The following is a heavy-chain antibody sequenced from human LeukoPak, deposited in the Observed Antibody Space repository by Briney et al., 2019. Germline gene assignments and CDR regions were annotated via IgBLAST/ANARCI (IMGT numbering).Heavy chain of an antibody. Sequence: ASVKVSCKASGYTFTSYYMHWVRQAPGQGLEWMGIINPSGGSTSYAQKFQGRVTMTRDTSTSTVYMELSSLRSEDTAVYYCARSGLANYYDSSGYSVYFDYWGQGTLVTVSS. CDR2: INPSGGST. CDR3: ARSGLANYYDSSGYSVYFDY. V-gene: IGHV1-46*01. D-gene: IGHD3-22*01. CDR1: GYTFTSYY. J-gene: IGHJ4*02.